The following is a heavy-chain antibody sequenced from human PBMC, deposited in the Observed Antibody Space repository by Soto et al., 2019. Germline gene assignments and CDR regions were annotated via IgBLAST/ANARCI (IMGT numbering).Heavy chain of an antibody. CDR2: ISYDGSNK. CDR1: GFTFSSYA. V-gene: IGHV3-30-3*01. D-gene: IGHD3-16*01. CDR3: ARAPRITFGGDTHFDY. Sequence: PGGSLRLSCAASGFTFSSYAMHWVRQAPGKGLEWVAVISYDGSNKYYADSVKGRFTISRDSSKNTLYLQMNSLRAEDTAVYYCARAPRITFGGDTHFDYWGQGTLVTVSS. J-gene: IGHJ4*02.